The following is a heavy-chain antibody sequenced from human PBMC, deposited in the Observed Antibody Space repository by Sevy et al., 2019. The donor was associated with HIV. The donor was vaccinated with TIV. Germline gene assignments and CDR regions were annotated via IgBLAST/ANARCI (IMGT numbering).Heavy chain of an antibody. Sequence: GGSLRLSCAASGFTFSGYTMDWVRQAPGKGLEWVAVISYDGSNKYYADSVKGRFTISRDNSKNTLYLQMNSLRAEDTAVYYCARVTGSGGGYYFDYWGQGTLVTVSS. V-gene: IGHV3-30-3*01. CDR3: ARVTGSGGGYYFDY. D-gene: IGHD6-19*01. CDR2: ISYDGSNK. J-gene: IGHJ4*02. CDR1: GFTFSGYT.